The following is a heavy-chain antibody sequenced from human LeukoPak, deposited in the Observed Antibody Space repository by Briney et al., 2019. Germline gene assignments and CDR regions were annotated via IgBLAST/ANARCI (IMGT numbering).Heavy chain of an antibody. CDR1: VFILSVSD. Sequence: PGGSLRLSCATSVFILSVSDIHGVRQASGRGLEWVGRIRTKLRHYATAYAASVKGRFTISRDDSGDTAYLQMNSLKTEDTAVYYCTTYISGHYWGQGTLVTVSS. J-gene: IGHJ4*02. D-gene: IGHD1-20*01. CDR2: IRTKLRHYAT. V-gene: IGHV3-73*01. CDR3: TTYISGHY.